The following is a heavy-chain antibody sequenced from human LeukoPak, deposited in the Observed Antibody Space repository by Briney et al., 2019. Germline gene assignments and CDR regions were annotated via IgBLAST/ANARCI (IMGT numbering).Heavy chain of an antibody. D-gene: IGHD3-3*01. J-gene: IGHJ4*02. CDR1: GGSFSGYY. CDR3: ARELSVGVIWSGYYRAGSFDY. CDR2: INHSGST. Sequence: SETLSLTCAVYGGSFSGYYWSWIRQPPGKGLEWIGEINHSGSTNYNPSLKSRVTISVDTSKNQFSLKLSSVTAADTAVYYCARELSVGVIWSGYYRAGSFDYWGQGTLVTVSS. V-gene: IGHV4-34*01.